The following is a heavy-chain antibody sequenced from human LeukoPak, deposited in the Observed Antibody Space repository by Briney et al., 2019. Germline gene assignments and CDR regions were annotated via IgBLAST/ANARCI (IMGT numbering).Heavy chain of an antibody. Sequence: GGSLRLSCAASGFTFDDYAMHWVRQAPGKGLEWVSGISWNSGSIGYADSVKGRFTISRDNAKNSLYLQMNSLRAEDTALYYCAKGGYSSSWSYNWFDPWGQGTLVTVSS. CDR2: ISWNSGSI. D-gene: IGHD6-13*01. CDR3: AKGGYSSSWSYNWFDP. V-gene: IGHV3-9*01. CDR1: GFTFDDYA. J-gene: IGHJ5*02.